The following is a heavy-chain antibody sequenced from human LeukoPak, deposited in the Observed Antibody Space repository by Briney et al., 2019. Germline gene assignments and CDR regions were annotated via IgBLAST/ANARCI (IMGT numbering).Heavy chain of an antibody. CDR3: AKDITIFGPGGY. D-gene: IGHD3-3*01. V-gene: IGHV3-21*04. Sequence: GGSLRLSCAASGFPFSTYSMNWVRQAPGKGLEWVSFISDTDNKEHYADSVRGRFTISRDNAKNSLYLQMNSLRAEDTAVYYCAKDITIFGPGGYWGQGTLVIVSS. CDR1: GFPFSTYS. CDR2: ISDTDNKE. J-gene: IGHJ4*02.